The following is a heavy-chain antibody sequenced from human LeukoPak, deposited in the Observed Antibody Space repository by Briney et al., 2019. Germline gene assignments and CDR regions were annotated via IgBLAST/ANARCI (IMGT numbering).Heavy chain of an antibody. J-gene: IGHJ4*02. CDR2: ISSSSSYT. Sequence: LSLTCAVYGGSFSGYYWSWIRQAPGKGLEWVSYISSSSSYTNYADSVKGRFTISRDNAKNSLYLQMNSLRAEDTAVYYCATGPDTYYYDSSGYSGDYWGQGTLVTVSS. V-gene: IGHV3-11*06. CDR3: ATGPDTYYYDSSGYSGDY. CDR1: GGSFSGYY. D-gene: IGHD3-22*01.